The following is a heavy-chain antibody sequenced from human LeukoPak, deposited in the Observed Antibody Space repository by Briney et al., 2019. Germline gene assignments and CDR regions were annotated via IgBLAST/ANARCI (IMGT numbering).Heavy chain of an antibody. CDR2: IVDTGDGT. J-gene: IGHJ6*03. V-gene: IGHV3-23*01. CDR3: AKERGHPLPNYHMDV. D-gene: IGHD4/OR15-4a*01. CDR1: GFTFSSYA. Sequence: PGGSLRLSCAASGFTFSSYAMSWVRQAPGEGVEWVSTIVDTGDGTFYADSVRGRFTISRDSSKNTLYLQMNSLLADDTAVYYCAKERGHPLPNYHMDVWGKGTTVTVSS.